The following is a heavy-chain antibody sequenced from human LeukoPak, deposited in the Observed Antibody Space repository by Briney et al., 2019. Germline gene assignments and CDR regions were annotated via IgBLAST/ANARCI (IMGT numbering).Heavy chain of an antibody. J-gene: IGHJ5*02. V-gene: IGHV1-2*02. CDR2: INPNSGGT. D-gene: IGHD6-19*01. Sequence: ASVKVSCKASRYAFAGYYMHWVRQAPGQGLEWMGWINPNSGGTNYAQKFQGRVTMTRDTSISTAYMDLSRLTSDGTAVYYCARGAPVAVTSCFDPWGQGTLVTVYS. CDR3: ARGAPVAVTSCFDP. CDR1: RYAFAGYY.